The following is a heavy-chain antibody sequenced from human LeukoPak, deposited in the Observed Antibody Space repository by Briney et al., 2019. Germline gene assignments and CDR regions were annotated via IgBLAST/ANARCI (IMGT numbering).Heavy chain of an antibody. J-gene: IGHJ3*02. CDR2: IKQDGSEK. CDR3: ARIRRWAPPDAFDI. Sequence: GGSLRLSCAASGFTFSSYWMSWVRQAPGKGLEWVANIKQDGSEKYYVDSVKGRFTISRDNAKNSLYLQMNSLRAEDTAVYYCARIRRWAPPDAFDIWGQGTMVTVSS. V-gene: IGHV3-7*01. CDR1: GFTFSSYW. D-gene: IGHD4-23*01.